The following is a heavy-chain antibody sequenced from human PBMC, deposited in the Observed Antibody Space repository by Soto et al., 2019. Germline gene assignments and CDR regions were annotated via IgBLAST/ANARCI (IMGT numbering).Heavy chain of an antibody. CDR1: GFTFSSYG. CDR2: IWYDGSNK. J-gene: IGHJ6*02. V-gene: IGHV3-33*01. CDR3: ARDRTKYYGMDV. Sequence: QVQLVESGGGVVQPGRSLRLSCAASGFTFSSYGMHWVRQAPGKGLEWVAVIWYDGSNKYYADSVKGRFTISRDNSKNTLYLQMNSLRAEATAVYYCARDRTKYYGMDVWGQGTTVTVSS.